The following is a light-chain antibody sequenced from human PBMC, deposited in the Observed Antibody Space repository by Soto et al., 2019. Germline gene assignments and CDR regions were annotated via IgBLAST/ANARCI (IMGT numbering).Light chain of an antibody. J-gene: IGKJ1*01. CDR2: GAS. V-gene: IGKV3-20*01. CDR3: QQHGSSPRT. Sequence: EIVLTQSPGTLSLSPGERATLSCRASQSISNYLAWYQQKPGQAPRLIIYGASSRATGIPDRFSGSGAGTDCTLTISRLEPEDFSVYYCQQHGSSPRTFGQGTKVETK. CDR1: QSISNY.